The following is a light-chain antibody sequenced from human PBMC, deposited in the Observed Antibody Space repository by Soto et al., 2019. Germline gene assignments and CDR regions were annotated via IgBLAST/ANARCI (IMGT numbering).Light chain of an antibody. CDR2: AAF. J-gene: IGKJ4*01. CDR1: QSVSSNF. V-gene: IGKV3-20*01. Sequence: VLTQSPGTLSLSPGERATLSCRASQSVSSNFISWYQQKPGRAPRLLIFAAFFKATGIPDRFSGSASGTDFTLTISGLEPEDFAMYYCQQYYSAPLTFGGGTRVEI. CDR3: QQYYSAPLT.